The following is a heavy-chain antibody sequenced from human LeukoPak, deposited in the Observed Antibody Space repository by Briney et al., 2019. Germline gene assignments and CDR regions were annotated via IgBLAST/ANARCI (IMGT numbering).Heavy chain of an antibody. J-gene: IGHJ4*02. CDR2: IYYSKNT. Sequence: SETLSLTCTVSGGSISSSSAYWGWIRQPPGKGLEWIGSIYYSKNTYYNPSLKRRVTISAETSKNQFPLTLCSVSATDTAVYYCVSPRGFSYGYFDYWGQGTLVTVSS. CDR1: GGSISSSSAY. D-gene: IGHD5-18*01. V-gene: IGHV4-39*01. CDR3: VSPRGFSYGYFDY.